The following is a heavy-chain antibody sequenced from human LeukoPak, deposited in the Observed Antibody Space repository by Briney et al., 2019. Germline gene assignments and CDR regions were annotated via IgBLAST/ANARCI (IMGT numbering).Heavy chain of an antibody. D-gene: IGHD3-3*01. V-gene: IGHV3-7*03. CDR1: GFTFSSNY. J-gene: IGHJ4*02. Sequence: GGSLRLSCAASGFTFSSNYMSWVRQAPGKGLEWVANIKQDGSEKYYVDSVKGRFTISRDNAKNSLYLQMNSLRAEDTAVYYCASALYDFWSGHLSPPDYWGQGTLVTVSS. CDR2: IKQDGSEK. CDR3: ASALYDFWSGHLSPPDY.